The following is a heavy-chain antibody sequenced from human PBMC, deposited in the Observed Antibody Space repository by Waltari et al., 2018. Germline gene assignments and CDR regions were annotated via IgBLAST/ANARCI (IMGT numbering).Heavy chain of an antibody. V-gene: IGHV3-53*01. Sequence: EVQLVESGGGLIQPGGSLRLSCAVLGFTVGNNHMGWGRQAPGKGPAWVSVIYSGGSTYYADSVKGRFTISRDSSENTVYLQMSSLRAEDTALYYCARLDFWTGSYYWGQGTLVTVSS. CDR3: ARLDFWTGSYY. D-gene: IGHD3-3*01. CDR2: IYSGGST. J-gene: IGHJ4*02. CDR1: GFTVGNNH.